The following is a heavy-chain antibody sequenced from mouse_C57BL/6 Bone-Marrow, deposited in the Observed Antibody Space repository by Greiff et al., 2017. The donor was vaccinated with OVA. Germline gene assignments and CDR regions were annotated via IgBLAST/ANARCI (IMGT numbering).Heavy chain of an antibody. CDR2: IWSGGST. CDR1: GFSLTSYG. Sequence: VQLQQSGPGLVQPSRSLSITCTVSGFSLTSYGVHWVRQSPGKGLEWLGVIWSGGSTDYNAAFISRLSISKDNSKSQVFFKMISLQADDTAIYYCARNSDYGSSYVSWFAYWGQGTLVTVSA. CDR3: ARNSDYGSSYVSWFAY. J-gene: IGHJ3*01. V-gene: IGHV2-2*01. D-gene: IGHD1-1*01.